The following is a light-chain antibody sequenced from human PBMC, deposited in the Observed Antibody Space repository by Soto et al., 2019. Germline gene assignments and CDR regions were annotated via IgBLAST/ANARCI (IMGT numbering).Light chain of an antibody. J-gene: IGKJ5*01. V-gene: IGKV1-9*01. Sequence: DIQLNQSPSLLSASVGDRVTITCRASQGISNYLDGYQQQPGKAPKLLIYDASSLESGVPSRFSGSGSGTEFTLTISSLQPDDFATYYCQRANSFPITFGQGTRLEIK. CDR1: QGISNY. CDR2: DAS. CDR3: QRANSFPIT.